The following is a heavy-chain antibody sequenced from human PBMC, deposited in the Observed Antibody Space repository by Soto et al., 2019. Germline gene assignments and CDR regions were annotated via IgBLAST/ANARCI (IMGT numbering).Heavy chain of an antibody. J-gene: IGHJ4*02. D-gene: IGHD7-27*01. CDR2: MNPSNGHT. Sequence: ASVKVSCKASGYIFTSYDINWVRQATGEGPEWMGWMNPSNGHTGYSQKFQGRVTMTSDTSISTAYMELSSLRSEDTAVYYCVRAPRNWGFDFWGQGTQVTVSS. CDR1: GYIFTSYD. CDR3: VRAPRNWGFDF. V-gene: IGHV1-8*01.